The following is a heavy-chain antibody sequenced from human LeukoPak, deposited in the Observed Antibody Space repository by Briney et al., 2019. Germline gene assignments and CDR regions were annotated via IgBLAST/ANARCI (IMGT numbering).Heavy chain of an antibody. CDR2: IYYSGST. J-gene: IGHJ4*02. D-gene: IGHD6-19*01. V-gene: IGHV4-39*01. Sequence: SETLSLTYTVSGGSISSSSYYWGWIRQPPGKGLEWIGSIYYSGSTYYNPSLKSRVTISVDTSKNQFSLKLSSVTAADTAVYYCAGSSSSGWYEDDYWGQGTLVTVSS. CDR1: GGSISSSSYY. CDR3: AGSSSSGWYEDDY.